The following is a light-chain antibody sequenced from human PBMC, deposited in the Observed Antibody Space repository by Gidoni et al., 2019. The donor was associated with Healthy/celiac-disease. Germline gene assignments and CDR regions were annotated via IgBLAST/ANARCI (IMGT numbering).Light chain of an antibody. CDR2: DAS. V-gene: IGKV1-33*01. Sequence: DSQMTQSPSSLSASVGDTVPITCQASQDISNYLNWYQQKPGKAPKLLIYDASNLETGVPSRFSGSGSGTDFTFTISSLQPEDIATYYCQQYDNLPLTFGGXTKVEIK. CDR3: QQYDNLPLT. J-gene: IGKJ4*01. CDR1: QDISNY.